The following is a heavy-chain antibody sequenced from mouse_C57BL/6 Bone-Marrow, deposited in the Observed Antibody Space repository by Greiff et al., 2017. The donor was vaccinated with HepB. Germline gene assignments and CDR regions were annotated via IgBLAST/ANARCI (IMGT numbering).Heavy chain of an antibody. V-gene: IGHV14-4*01. CDR3: TTLYGSSYGFAY. CDR1: GFNIKDDY. Sequence: VQLQQSGAELVRPGASVKLSCTASGFNIKDDYMHWVKQRPEQGLEWIGWLDPENGDTDYDSKFQGKATITADTSSTTAYLQLSSLTSEDTAVYYCTTLYGSSYGFAYWGQGTLVTVAA. CDR2: LDPENGDT. D-gene: IGHD1-1*01. J-gene: IGHJ3*01.